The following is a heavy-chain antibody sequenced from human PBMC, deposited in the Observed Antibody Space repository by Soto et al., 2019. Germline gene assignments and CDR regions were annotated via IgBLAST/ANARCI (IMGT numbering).Heavy chain of an antibody. D-gene: IGHD2-15*01. CDR2: ISYDGSNK. J-gene: IGHJ4*02. CDR1: GFTFSSYG. CDR3: AKGQVVVVAAISY. V-gene: IGHV3-30*18. Sequence: GSLRLSCAASGFTFSSYGMHWVRQAPGKGLEWVAVISYDGSNKYYADSVKGRFTISRDNSKNTLYLQMNSLRAEDTAVYYCAKGQVVVVAAISYWGQGTLVTVSS.